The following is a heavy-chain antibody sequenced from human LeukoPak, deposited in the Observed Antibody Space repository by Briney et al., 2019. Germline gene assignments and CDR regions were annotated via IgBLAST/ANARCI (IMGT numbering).Heavy chain of an antibody. J-gene: IGHJ5*02. D-gene: IGHD5-18*01. CDR2: IYYSGST. Sequence: SETLSLTCTVSGGSISSGDYYWSWIRQPPGKGLEWIGYIYYSGSTYYNPSLKSRVTISVDTSKNQFSLKLSSVTAADTAVYYCARAANGYSYGFFSWGQGTLVTVSS. V-gene: IGHV4-30-4*01. CDR1: GGSISSGDYY. CDR3: ARAANGYSYGFFS.